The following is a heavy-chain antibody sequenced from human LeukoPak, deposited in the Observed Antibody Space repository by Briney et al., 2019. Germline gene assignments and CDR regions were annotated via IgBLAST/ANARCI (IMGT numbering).Heavy chain of an antibody. CDR3: AKLVGATDY. CDR1: GFTFSSYG. D-gene: IGHD1-26*01. V-gene: IGHV3-23*01. J-gene: IGHJ4*02. CDR2: IGGSGTST. Sequence: GGSLRLSCAASGFTFSSYGMSWVRQAPGKGLEWVSAIGGSGTSTYYADSVKGRFTISRGNSKNTLYLQMNSLRAEDTAVYYCAKLVGATDYWGQGTLVTVSS.